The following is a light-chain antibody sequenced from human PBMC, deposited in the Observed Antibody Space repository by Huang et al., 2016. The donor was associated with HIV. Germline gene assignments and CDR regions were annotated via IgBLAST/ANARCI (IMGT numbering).Light chain of an antibody. J-gene: IGKJ4*01. V-gene: IGKV2D-29*01. CDR1: QILLHYDGNIN. CDR3: AQNTQFPFT. Sequence: PGQSASISCNSSQILLHYDGNINLYWYLQKPGQPPQLLIYDVSHRLSGVPDRIRGSGSGTRFTLSFSRVETGDVGIYYCAQNTQFPFTFGGGT. CDR2: DVS.